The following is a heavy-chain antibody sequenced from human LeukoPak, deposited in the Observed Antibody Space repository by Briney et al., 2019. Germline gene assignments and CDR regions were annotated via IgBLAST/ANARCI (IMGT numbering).Heavy chain of an antibody. CDR1: GFTFSSYG. CDR3: AKDLDYDSSGCPDY. CDR2: ISYDGSNK. D-gene: IGHD3-22*01. J-gene: IGHJ4*02. V-gene: IGHV3-30*18. Sequence: GGSLRLSCAASGFTFSSYGMHGVRQAPGKGLEWVAVISYDGSNKYYADSVKGRFTISRDNSKNTLYLQMHSLRAEDTAVYYCAKDLDYDSSGCPDYWGQGTLVTVSS.